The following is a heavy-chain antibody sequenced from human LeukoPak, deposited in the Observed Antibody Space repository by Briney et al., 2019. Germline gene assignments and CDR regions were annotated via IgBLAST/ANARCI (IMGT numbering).Heavy chain of an antibody. CDR3: AKSLAISWNGFGY. CDR1: GFTFSNYA. Sequence: GGSLRLSCAASGFTFSNYAMSWVRQAPGKGLEWVSAISGSGGNTYYADSVKGRFTISRGNSKNTLYLQMNSLRAEDTAVYYCAKSLAISWNGFGYWGQGTLVTVSS. J-gene: IGHJ4*02. D-gene: IGHD1-1*01. CDR2: ISGSGGNT. V-gene: IGHV3-23*01.